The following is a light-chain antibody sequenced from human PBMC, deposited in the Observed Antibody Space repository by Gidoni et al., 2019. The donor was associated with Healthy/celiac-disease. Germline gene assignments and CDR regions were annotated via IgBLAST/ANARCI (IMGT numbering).Light chain of an antibody. CDR1: QSIRSC. CDR2: KAS. V-gene: IGKV1-5*03. Sequence: DLQMTQSPSTLSASVGDRVTITCRASQSIRSCLAWYQQKPGKAPKLLIYKASSLESGVPARFSGRGSGTEFTLTISSLQADDVATYYCQQYNSYSWTFGQXTKVEIK. CDR3: QQYNSYSWT. J-gene: IGKJ1*01.